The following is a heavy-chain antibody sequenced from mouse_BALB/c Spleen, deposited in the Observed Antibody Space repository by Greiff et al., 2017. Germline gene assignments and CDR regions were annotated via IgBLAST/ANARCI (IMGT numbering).Heavy chain of an antibody. Sequence: VQLQQPGAELVRPGASVKLSCKASGYTFTSYWINWVKQRPGQGLEWIGNIYPSDSYTNYNQKFKDKATLTVDKSSSTAYMQLSSPTSEDSAVYYCTRSGKSYGNYGYFDVWGAGTTVTVSS. CDR3: TRSGKSYGNYGYFDV. CDR2: IYPSDSYT. V-gene: IGHV1-69*02. J-gene: IGHJ1*01. CDR1: GYTFTSYW. D-gene: IGHD2-1*01.